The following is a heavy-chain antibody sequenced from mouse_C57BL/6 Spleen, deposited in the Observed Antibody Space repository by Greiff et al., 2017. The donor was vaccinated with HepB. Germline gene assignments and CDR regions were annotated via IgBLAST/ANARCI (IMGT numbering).Heavy chain of an antibody. Sequence: DVKLQESGAELVRPGASVKLSCTASGFNIKDYYMHWVKQRPEQGLEWIGRIDPEDGDTEYAPKFQGKATMTADTSSNTAYLQLSSLTSEDTAVYYCTTEGQLRLREEAMDYWGQGTSVTVSS. CDR1: GFNIKDYY. D-gene: IGHD3-2*02. CDR2: IDPEDGDT. V-gene: IGHV14-1*01. J-gene: IGHJ4*01. CDR3: TTEGQLRLREEAMDY.